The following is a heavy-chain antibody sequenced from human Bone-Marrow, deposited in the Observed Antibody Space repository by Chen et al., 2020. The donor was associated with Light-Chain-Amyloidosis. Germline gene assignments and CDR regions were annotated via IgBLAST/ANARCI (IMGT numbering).Heavy chain of an antibody. V-gene: IGHV3-9*01. CDR2: ISWNSGSI. CDR3: AKDIIPAATGGWNWFDP. CDR1: GFTFDDDA. D-gene: IGHD2-2*01. J-gene: IGHJ5*02. Sequence: EVQLVESGGGLVQPGRSLRLSCAASGFTFDDDAMHWVRQAPGKGLEWVSGISWNSGSIGYADSVKGRFTISRDNAKNSLYLQMNSLRAEDTALYYCAKDIIPAATGGWNWFDPWGQGTLVTVSS.